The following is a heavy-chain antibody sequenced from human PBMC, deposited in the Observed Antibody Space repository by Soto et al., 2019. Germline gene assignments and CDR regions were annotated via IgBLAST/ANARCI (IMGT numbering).Heavy chain of an antibody. J-gene: IGHJ5*02. CDR2: ITSSSDTI. CDR3: ARDYYDSSDYTTNWFDP. Sequence: PGGSLRLSCAASGFTFSSFHMNWVRQAPGRGLEWVAYITSSSDTIYYSDSVKGRFTISRDNGKNSLFLQMNSLRDEDTAVYYCARDYYDSSDYTTNWFDPWGQGTLVTVSS. V-gene: IGHV3-48*02. D-gene: IGHD3-22*01. CDR1: GFTFSSFH.